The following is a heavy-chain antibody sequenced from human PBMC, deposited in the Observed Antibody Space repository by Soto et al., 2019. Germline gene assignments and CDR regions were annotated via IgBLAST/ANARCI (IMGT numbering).Heavy chain of an antibody. Sequence: QVQLQESGPGLVKPSQTLSLTCTVSGASISSGLYYWNWILHIPGKGLEWIGCIHYSGIIYSNPSLHSRLIISVDTSDNQLSLKLTSVTAAYTAVYYCARGPDPANAGYWGQGILVTVSS. CDR3: ARGPDPANAGY. V-gene: IGHV4-31*03. CDR1: GASISSGLYY. D-gene: IGHD6-13*01. J-gene: IGHJ4*02. CDR2: IHYSGII.